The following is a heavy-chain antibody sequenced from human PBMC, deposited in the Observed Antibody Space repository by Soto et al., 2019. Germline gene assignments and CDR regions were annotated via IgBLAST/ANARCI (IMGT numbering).Heavy chain of an antibody. J-gene: IGHJ4*02. CDR1: GYSFTSYW. CDR3: ARLVDCSGGSCYFDY. D-gene: IGHD2-15*01. V-gene: IGHV5-51*01. Sequence: LKISCNGSGYSFTSYWIGWVRQMPGKGLEWMGIIYPGDSDTRYSPSFQGQVTISADKSISTAYLQWSSLKASDTAMYYCARLVDCSGGSCYFDYWGQGTLVTVSS. CDR2: IYPGDSDT.